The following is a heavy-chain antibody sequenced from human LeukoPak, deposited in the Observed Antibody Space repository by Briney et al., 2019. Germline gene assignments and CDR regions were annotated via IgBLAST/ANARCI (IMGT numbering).Heavy chain of an antibody. Sequence: PGGSLRLSCAASGFSFTGYTMHWVRQAPGKGLEWVSSISRNSDYIYYADSLKGRFTISRDNAKNLVYLQMNSLRAEDTAVYYCARDSSFYDYGDYVSAGLFDNWGQGTLVTVSA. CDR2: ISRNSDYI. D-gene: IGHD4-17*01. J-gene: IGHJ4*02. CDR1: GFSFTGYT. CDR3: ARDSSFYDYGDYVSAGLFDN. V-gene: IGHV3-21*01.